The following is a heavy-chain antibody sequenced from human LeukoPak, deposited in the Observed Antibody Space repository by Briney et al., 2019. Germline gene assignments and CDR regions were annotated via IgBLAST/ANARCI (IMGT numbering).Heavy chain of an antibody. J-gene: IGHJ4*02. V-gene: IGHV3-30-3*01. Sequence: GRSLRLSCAASRFTFSNYAMHWVRQAPGKGLEWVALISYDGSNKYYADSVKGRFTISRDNSKHTLYLQMNSLRTEGTAVYYCARDPSLWFGELLYPPTGIDYWGQGTLVTVSS. D-gene: IGHD3-10*01. CDR2: ISYDGSNK. CDR1: RFTFSNYA. CDR3: ARDPSLWFGELLYPPTGIDY.